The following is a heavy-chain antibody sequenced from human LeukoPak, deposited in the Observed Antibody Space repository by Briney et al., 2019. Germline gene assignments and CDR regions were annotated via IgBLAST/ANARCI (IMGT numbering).Heavy chain of an antibody. D-gene: IGHD3-10*01. V-gene: IGHV4-4*07. CDR1: GGSISSYF. CDR2: IYTSGST. Sequence: PSETLSLTCTVSGGSISSYFWSWIRQPAGKGLEWIGRIYTSGSTNYNPSLKSRVTMSVDTSKNQFSLKLSSVSAADTAVYYCATGTMVRGVIVDYWGPGTLVTVSS. CDR3: ATGTMVRGVIVDY. J-gene: IGHJ4*02.